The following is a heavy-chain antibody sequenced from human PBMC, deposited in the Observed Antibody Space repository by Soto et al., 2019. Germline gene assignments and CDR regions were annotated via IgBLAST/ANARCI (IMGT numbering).Heavy chain of an antibody. CDR1: GFTFSSYS. J-gene: IGHJ4*02. V-gene: IGHV3-21*01. CDR3: ARDRDDYGDYVDLDY. Sequence: GGSLRLSCAASGFTFSSYSMNWVRQAPGKGLEWVSSISSSSSYIYYADSVKGRFTISRDNAKNSLYLQMNSLRAEDTAVYYCARDRDDYGDYVDLDYWGQGTLVTVSS. D-gene: IGHD4-17*01. CDR2: ISSSSSYI.